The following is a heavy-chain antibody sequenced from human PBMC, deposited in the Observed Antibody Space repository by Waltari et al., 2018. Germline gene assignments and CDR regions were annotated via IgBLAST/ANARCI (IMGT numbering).Heavy chain of an antibody. CDR1: GFTFRSYA. D-gene: IGHD3-16*02. Sequence: EVQLVESGGGLVQPGGSLSLSCAASGFTFRSYAMHWVRPAPGKGLEYVSAISSNGGSTYYANSVKGRFTISRDNSKNTLYLQMGSLRAEDMAVYYCARGDYVWGSYRYDAFDIWGQGTMVTVSS. CDR2: ISSNGGST. CDR3: ARGDYVWGSYRYDAFDI. V-gene: IGHV3-64*01. J-gene: IGHJ3*02.